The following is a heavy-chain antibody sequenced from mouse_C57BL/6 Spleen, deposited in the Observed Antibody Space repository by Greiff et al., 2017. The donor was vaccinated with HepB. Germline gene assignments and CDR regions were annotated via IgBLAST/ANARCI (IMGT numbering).Heavy chain of an antibody. D-gene: IGHD2-10*02. CDR2: ISSGSSTI. J-gene: IGHJ2*01. Sequence: EVQVVESGGGLVKPGGSLKLSCAASGFTFSDYGMHWVRQAPEKGLEWVAYISSGSSTIYYADTVKGRFTISRDNAKNTLFLQMTSLRSEDTAMYYCARARYGNYVGYFDYWGQGTTLTVSS. CDR3: ARARYGNYVGYFDY. V-gene: IGHV5-17*01. CDR1: GFTFSDYG.